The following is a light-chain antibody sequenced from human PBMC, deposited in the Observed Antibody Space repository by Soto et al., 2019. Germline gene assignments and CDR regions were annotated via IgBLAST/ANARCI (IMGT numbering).Light chain of an antibody. Sequence: QSVLTQPPSASGSPGQSVTISCTGTSSDVGGYNYVSWYQQYPGKAPKIMIYEVSERPSGVPVRFSGSKSGNTASLIVSGLQAEDEADYYCSSYAGTNNLVFGGGTKLTVL. CDR2: EVS. V-gene: IGLV2-8*01. CDR3: SSYAGTNNLV. J-gene: IGLJ3*02. CDR1: SSDVGGYNY.